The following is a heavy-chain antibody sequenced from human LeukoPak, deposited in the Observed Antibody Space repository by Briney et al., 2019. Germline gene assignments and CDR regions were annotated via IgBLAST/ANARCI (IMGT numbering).Heavy chain of an antibody. CDR3: ARGPGGRYHIDH. D-gene: IGHD1-26*01. Sequence: GGSLRLSCAASGFTFSTYSMNWVRQAPGKGLEWISYISSSSTTIYYADSVKGRFTISRDNAKNSLSLQMNTLRDEDTAVYYCARGPGGRYHIDHWGQGTLVTVSS. CDR1: GFTFSTYS. V-gene: IGHV3-48*02. CDR2: ISSSSTTI. J-gene: IGHJ4*02.